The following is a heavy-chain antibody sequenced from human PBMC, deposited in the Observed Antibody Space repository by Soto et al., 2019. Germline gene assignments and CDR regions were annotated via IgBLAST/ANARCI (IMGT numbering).Heavy chain of an antibody. Sequence: GGSLRLSCAASGFTFSSYAMSWVRQAPGKGLEWVSAISGSGGSTYYADSVKGRFTISRDNSKNTLYLQMNSLRAEDTAVYYCATPKYYDFWSGYYKGRDYYYGMAVWGQGTTVTVSS. D-gene: IGHD3-3*01. CDR1: GFTFSSYA. CDR3: ATPKYYDFWSGYYKGRDYYYGMAV. CDR2: ISGSGGST. V-gene: IGHV3-23*01. J-gene: IGHJ6*02.